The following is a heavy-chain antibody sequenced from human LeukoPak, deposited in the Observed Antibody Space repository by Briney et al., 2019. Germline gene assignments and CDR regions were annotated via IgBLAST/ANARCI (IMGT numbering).Heavy chain of an antibody. Sequence: SETLSLTCAVYGGSFSGYYWSWIRQPPGKGLEWIGEINHSGSTNYNPSLKSQVTISVDTSKNQFSLKLSSVTAADTAVYYCARGRARVTPRTLYYFDYWGQGTLVTVSS. CDR1: GGSFSGYY. CDR2: INHSGST. CDR3: ARGRARVTPRTLYYFDY. D-gene: IGHD2/OR15-2a*01. J-gene: IGHJ4*02. V-gene: IGHV4-34*01.